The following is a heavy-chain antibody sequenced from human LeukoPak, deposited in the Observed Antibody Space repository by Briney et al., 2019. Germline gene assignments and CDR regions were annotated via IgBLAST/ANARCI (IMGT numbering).Heavy chain of an antibody. CDR3: ARVFARGGEISGSYYYY. D-gene: IGHD1-26*01. CDR2: IIPLFGTA. CDR1: RYTFTGYY. J-gene: IGHJ4*02. Sequence: SVKVSCKASRYTFTGYYMHWVRQAPGQGLEWMGGIIPLFGTANYAQKFQGRVTITTDESTSTAYMELSSLRSEDTAIYYCARVFARGGEISGSYYYYWGQGTLVTVSS. V-gene: IGHV1-69*05.